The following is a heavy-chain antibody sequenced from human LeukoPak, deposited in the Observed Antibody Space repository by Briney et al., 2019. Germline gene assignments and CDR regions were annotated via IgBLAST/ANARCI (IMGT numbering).Heavy chain of an antibody. Sequence: SVKVSCKASGYTFTSYAISWVRQAPGQGLEWMGGIIPIFGTANYAQKFQGRVTITTDESTSTAYMELSSLRSEDTAVYYCASWTFLAEGYNWFDPWGQGTLVTVSS. D-gene: IGHD3-16*01. CDR3: ASWTFLAEGYNWFDP. CDR2: IIPIFGTA. CDR1: GYTFTSYA. J-gene: IGHJ5*02. V-gene: IGHV1-69*05.